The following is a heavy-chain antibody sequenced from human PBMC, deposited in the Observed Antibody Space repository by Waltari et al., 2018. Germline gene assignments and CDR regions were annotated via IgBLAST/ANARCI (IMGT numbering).Heavy chain of an antibody. CDR2: ISSGITI. CDR3: ARRGGIVTPLDV. V-gene: IGHV3-48*03. Sequence: EVQLVESGGGLAQPGGSLRLSCEASGFSLSSYDMMWVRQAPGKGLESVSYISSGITIYYADSVKGRFTISRDNARNSLFLQMTSLRVEDTAVYYCARRGGIVTPLDVWGKGTTVTVSS. D-gene: IGHD1-26*01. CDR1: GFSLSSYD. J-gene: IGHJ6*03.